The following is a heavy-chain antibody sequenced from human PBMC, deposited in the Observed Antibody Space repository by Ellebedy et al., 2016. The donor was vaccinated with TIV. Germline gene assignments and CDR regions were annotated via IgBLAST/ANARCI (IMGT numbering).Heavy chain of an antibody. J-gene: IGHJ4*02. D-gene: IGHD2-15*01. V-gene: IGHV3-23*01. CDR1: GLTFSSHG. CDR3: AKDSPYCSGGSCFFDS. Sequence: GGSLRLSXETSGLTFSSHGMSWARQAPGKGLEWVSCISGSGSSTYYADSVKGRFTISRDNSKNTLYLQMNGLRAEDTAIYYCAKDSPYCSGGSCFFDSWGQGSLVTVSS. CDR2: ISGSGSST.